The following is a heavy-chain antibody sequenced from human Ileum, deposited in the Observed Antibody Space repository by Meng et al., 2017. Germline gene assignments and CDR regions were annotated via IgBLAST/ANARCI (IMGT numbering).Heavy chain of an antibody. J-gene: IGHJ5*02. V-gene: IGHV4-39*07. CDR1: GGSLSSTTTVYS. D-gene: IGHD3-9*01. CDR2: IYSTGTT. CDR3: ARQPTGYPNWFDP. Sequence: QLQAREQGPCLVRLSETLSLTCIVSGGSLSSTTTVYSWGWIRQPPGKGLEWIGSIYSTGTTYYNPSLESRVTISRDTSKNQFSLKLTSVTAADTAVYYCARQPTGYPNWFDPWGQGTLVTVSS.